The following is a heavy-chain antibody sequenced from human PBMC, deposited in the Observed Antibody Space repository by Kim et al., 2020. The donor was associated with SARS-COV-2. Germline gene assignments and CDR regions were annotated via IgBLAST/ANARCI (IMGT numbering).Heavy chain of an antibody. Sequence: SETLSLTCTVSGGSISSSSYYWGWLRQRPGKGREWIVCIYYSGSSYYNPSLKSRLTISVDTYKNQFSLKLSSVTAADTAVYYWARLQLRRSTSFGEVEKGYWMDLWGQGTPVTVSS. CDR1: GGSISSSSYY. J-gene: IGHJ5*02. CDR2: IYYSGSS. CDR3: ARLQLRRSTSFGEVEKGYWMDL. D-gene: IGHD3-3*01. V-gene: IGHV4-39*01.